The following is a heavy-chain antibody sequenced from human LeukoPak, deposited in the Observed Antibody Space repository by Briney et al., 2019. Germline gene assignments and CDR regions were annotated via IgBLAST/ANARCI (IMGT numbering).Heavy chain of an antibody. CDR2: INRSGST. J-gene: IGHJ4*02. Sequence: PSETLSPTCAVYGGSFSGSYGSGIRNPPGKGLEGIGEINRSGSTNYNPSLKSRVTISVDTSKNQFSLKLSSVTAADTAVYYCARGVGRTGAAYSAMPDYWGQGTLVTVSS. CDR1: GGSFSGSY. V-gene: IGHV4-34*01. D-gene: IGHD2-2*01. CDR3: ARGVGRTGAAYSAMPDY.